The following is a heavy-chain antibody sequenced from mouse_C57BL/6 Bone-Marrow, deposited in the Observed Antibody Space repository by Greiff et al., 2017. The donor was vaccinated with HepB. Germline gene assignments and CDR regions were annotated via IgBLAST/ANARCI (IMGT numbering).Heavy chain of an antibody. D-gene: IGHD2-2*01. CDR3: ARTRLARLPPDY. J-gene: IGHJ2*01. CDR1: GYTFTDYN. Sequence: VQLQQSGPELVKPGASVKMSCKASGYTFTDYNMHWVKQSHGKSLEWIGYINPNNGGTSYNQKFKGKATLTVNESSSTAYMELRSLTSEDSAVYYCARTRLARLPPDYWGQGTTLTVSS. CDR2: INPNNGGT. V-gene: IGHV1-22*01.